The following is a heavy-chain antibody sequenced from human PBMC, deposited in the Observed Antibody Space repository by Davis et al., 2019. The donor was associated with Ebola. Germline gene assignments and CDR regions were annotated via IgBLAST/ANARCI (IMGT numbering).Heavy chain of an antibody. CDR3: ARANDTRYSSSWYFVY. J-gene: IGHJ4*02. CDR2: INPNSGGT. V-gene: IGHV1-2*06. Sequence: ASVKVSCKASGYTFTGYYMHWVRQAPGQGLEWMGRINPNSGGTNYAQKFQGRVTMTSDTSISTAYMELSRLRSDDTAVYYCARANDTRYSSSWYFVYWGQGTLVTVSS. D-gene: IGHD6-13*01. CDR1: GYTFTGYY.